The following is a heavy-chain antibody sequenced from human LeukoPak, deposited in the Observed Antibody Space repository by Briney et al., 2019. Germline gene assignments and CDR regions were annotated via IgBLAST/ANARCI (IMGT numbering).Heavy chain of an antibody. V-gene: IGHV3-30*18. D-gene: IGHD6-13*01. CDR2: ISYDGSNK. Sequence: PGGSLRLSCAASGFTFSSYGMHWVRQAPGKGLEWVAVISYDGSNKYYADSVKGRFTISRDNAKNSLYLQMNSLRAEDTALYYCAKDINSRYSSTWLPDYWGQGTLVTVSS. CDR3: AKDINSRYSSTWLPDY. CDR1: GFTFSSYG. J-gene: IGHJ4*02.